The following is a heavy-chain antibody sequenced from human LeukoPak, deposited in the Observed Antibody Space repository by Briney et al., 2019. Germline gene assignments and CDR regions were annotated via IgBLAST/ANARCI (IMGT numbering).Heavy chain of an antibody. D-gene: IGHD5-18*01. CDR3: ARADTQLATGVFDY. CDR1: GGSISSYY. Sequence: PSETLSLTCTVSGGSISSYYWSWIRQPPGKGLEWIGYIYYSGSTNYNPSLKSRVTISVDTSKNQFSLKLSSVTAADTAVYYCARADTQLATGVFDYWGQGTLVTVSS. CDR2: IYYSGST. V-gene: IGHV4-59*01. J-gene: IGHJ4*02.